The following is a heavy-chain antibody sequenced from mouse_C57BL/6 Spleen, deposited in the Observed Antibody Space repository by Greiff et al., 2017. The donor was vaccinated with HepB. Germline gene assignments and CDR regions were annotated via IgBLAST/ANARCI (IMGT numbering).Heavy chain of an antibody. CDR1: GFTFSDYG. Sequence: DVQLQESGGGLVKPGGSLKLSCAASGFTFSDYGMHWVRQAPEKGLEWVAYISSGSSTIYYADTVKGRFTISRDNAKHTLFLQMTSLRSEDTAMYYCARDDYGAMDYWGQGTSVTVSS. CDR2: ISSGSSTI. CDR3: ARDDYGAMDY. J-gene: IGHJ4*01. V-gene: IGHV5-17*01.